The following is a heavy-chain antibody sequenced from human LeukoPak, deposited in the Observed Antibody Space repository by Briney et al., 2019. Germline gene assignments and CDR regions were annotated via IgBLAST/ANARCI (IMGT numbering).Heavy chain of an antibody. CDR2: ITGSGGTL. Sequence: GGSLRLSCAASGFPFSNYAMSWVPQAPGKGPEWVSAITGSGGTLYYADSVKGRFTISRDNSKNTLYLQMNSLRAEDTALYHCAKDRRTIAALDYWGQGTLVTVSS. CDR1: GFPFSNYA. V-gene: IGHV3-23*01. J-gene: IGHJ4*02. CDR3: AKDRRTIAALDY. D-gene: IGHD6-6*01.